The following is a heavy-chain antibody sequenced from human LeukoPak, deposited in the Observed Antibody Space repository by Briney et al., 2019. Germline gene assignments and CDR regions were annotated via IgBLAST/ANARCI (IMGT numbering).Heavy chain of an antibody. V-gene: IGHV4-61*02. D-gene: IGHD4-23*01. Sequence: PSQTLSLTCTVSGGSISSGSYYWSWIRQPAGKGLEWIGRIYTRGSTNYNPSLKSRVTISVDTSKNQFSLKLSSVTAADTAVYYCARLDDYGGNWLDYWGQGTLVTVSS. CDR3: ARLDDYGGNWLDY. CDR1: GGSISSGSYY. CDR2: IYTRGST. J-gene: IGHJ4*02.